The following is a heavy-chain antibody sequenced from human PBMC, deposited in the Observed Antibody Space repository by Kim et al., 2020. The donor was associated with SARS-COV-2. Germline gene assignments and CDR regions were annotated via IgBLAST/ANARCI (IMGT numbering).Heavy chain of an antibody. CDR2: ISYDGSNK. V-gene: IGHV3-30-3*01. Sequence: GGSLRLSCAASGFTFSSYAMHWVRQAPGKGLEWVAVISYDGSNKYYADSVKGRFTISRDNSKNTLYLQMNSLRAEDTAVYYCARGDYDFWRAIDYWGQGTLVTVSS. D-gene: IGHD3-3*01. J-gene: IGHJ4*02. CDR1: GFTFSSYA. CDR3: ARGDYDFWRAIDY.